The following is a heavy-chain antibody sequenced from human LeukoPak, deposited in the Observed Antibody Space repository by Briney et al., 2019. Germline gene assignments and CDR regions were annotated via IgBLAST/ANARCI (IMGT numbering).Heavy chain of an antibody. J-gene: IGHJ3*01. CDR2: ISSSGSSI. Sequence: PGGSLRLSCAASGLTFSGYEMNWVRQAPGKGLEWVSYISSSGSSIYYADSVKGRFTISRDNAKNSLFLQMDGLRAEDTAVYYCVREIDHSRDAFDLWGQGTLVTVSS. CDR1: GLTFSGYE. CDR3: VREIDHSRDAFDL. D-gene: IGHD4-11*01. V-gene: IGHV3-48*03.